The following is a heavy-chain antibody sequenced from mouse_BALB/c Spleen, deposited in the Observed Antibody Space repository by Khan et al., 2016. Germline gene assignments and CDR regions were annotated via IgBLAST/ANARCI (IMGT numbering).Heavy chain of an antibody. J-gene: IGHJ3*01. CDR1: GFDFSRYG. CDR3: GRAGYYEYLAY. Sequence: EVKLLESGGGLVHPGGSLKLTCAASGFDFSRYGMSWVRQAPGKGLEWIGEINPDSYTINYTPSLKDKFIIYRDNAKHTPYLQMRKVRSEDTALYYCGRAGYYEYLAYWGQGTLVTVSA. D-gene: IGHD1-1*01. V-gene: IGHV4-1*02. CDR2: INPDSYTI.